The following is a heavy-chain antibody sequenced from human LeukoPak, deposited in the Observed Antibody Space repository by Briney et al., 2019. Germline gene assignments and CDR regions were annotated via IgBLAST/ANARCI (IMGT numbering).Heavy chain of an antibody. Sequence: EASVKVSFKASGYTFTDYYMHWVRQAPGQGLEWMGWINPNSGGTSSTQNFQGRVTMTRDTSISTAYMELSRLRSDDTAVYYCARVERGYSGYDYQYWGQGTLVTVSS. CDR1: GYTFTDYY. CDR3: ARVERGYSGYDYQY. CDR2: INPNSGGT. J-gene: IGHJ4*02. V-gene: IGHV1-2*02. D-gene: IGHD5-12*01.